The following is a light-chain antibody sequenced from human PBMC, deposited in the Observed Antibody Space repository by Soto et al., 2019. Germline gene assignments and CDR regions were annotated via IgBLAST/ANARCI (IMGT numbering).Light chain of an antibody. V-gene: IGKV3-15*01. CDR1: QSVSRSY. Sequence: EIVLTQSPATLSLSPGDRATLSCRASQSVSRSYLGWYQQNPGQAPRLLIYAASTRATGIPARFSGSGSGTEFTLTISSLQSEDFAVYYCQQYNTWPPITFGQGTRLEIK. J-gene: IGKJ5*01. CDR3: QQYNTWPPIT. CDR2: AAS.